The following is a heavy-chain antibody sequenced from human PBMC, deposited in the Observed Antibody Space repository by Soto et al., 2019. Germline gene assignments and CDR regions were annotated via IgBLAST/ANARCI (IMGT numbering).Heavy chain of an antibody. CDR2: MNPNSGNT. Sequence: QVQLVQSGAEVKKPGASVKVSCKASGYTFTSYDINWVRQATGQGLEWMGWMNPNSGNTGYAQKFQGRVTMTRNTSISTAYMELSSLRSEDTAVYYCARGPHPTYYDFWSGYWSYYYYGMDVWGQGTTVTVSS. D-gene: IGHD3-3*01. CDR3: ARGPHPTYYDFWSGYWSYYYYGMDV. V-gene: IGHV1-8*01. CDR1: GYTFTSYD. J-gene: IGHJ6*02.